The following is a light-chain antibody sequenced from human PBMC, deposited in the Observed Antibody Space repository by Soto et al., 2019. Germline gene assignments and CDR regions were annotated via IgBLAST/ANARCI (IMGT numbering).Light chain of an antibody. CDR1: QSVSSD. CDR3: QHYNNWPFT. V-gene: IGKV3-15*01. CDR2: GAS. J-gene: IGKJ3*01. Sequence: EIVMTQSPVTLSVSPGERATVSCRASQSVSSDLAWYQQKPGQAPRLLIYGASTRATGIPARFSGSGSGTDFTLTISSLQSEDFAVYYCQHYNNWPFTFGPGTKVDIK.